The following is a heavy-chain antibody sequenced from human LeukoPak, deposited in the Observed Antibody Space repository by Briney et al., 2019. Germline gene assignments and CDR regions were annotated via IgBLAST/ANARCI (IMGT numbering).Heavy chain of an antibody. CDR1: GLTFSSYA. CDR2: ISGSGGST. J-gene: IGHJ4*02. CDR3: AKGRVAARPGAFDY. Sequence: AGGSLRLSCAASGLTFSSYAMSWVRQAPGEGLEWVSAISGSGGSTYYADSVKGRFTISRDNSKNTLYLQMNSLRAEDTAVYYCAKGRVAARPGAFDYWGQGTLVTVSS. V-gene: IGHV3-23*01. D-gene: IGHD6-6*01.